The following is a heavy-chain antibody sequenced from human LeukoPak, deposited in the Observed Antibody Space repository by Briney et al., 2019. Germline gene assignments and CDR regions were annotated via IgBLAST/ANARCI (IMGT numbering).Heavy chain of an antibody. CDR1: GFTFSSYG. D-gene: IGHD7-27*01. CDR2: IWYGGSNK. J-gene: IGHJ4*02. CDR3: ARDLGTDHFDY. V-gene: IGHV3-33*01. Sequence: GGSLRLSCAASGFTFSSYGMHWVRQAPGKGLEWVAVIWYGGSNKYYADSVKGRFTISRDNSKNTLYLQMNSLRAEDTAVYYCARDLGTDHFDYWGQGTLVTVSS.